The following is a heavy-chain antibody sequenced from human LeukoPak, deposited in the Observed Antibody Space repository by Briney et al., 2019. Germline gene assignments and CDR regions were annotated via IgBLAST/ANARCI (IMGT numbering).Heavy chain of an antibody. CDR1: GGSISSYY. CDR3: ARGSGGYLYYYYYMDV. Sequence: SETLSLTCTVSGGSISSYYWSWIRQPPGKGLEWIGYIYYSGSTNYNPSLKSRVTISVDTSKNQFSLKLSSVTAADTAVYYCARGSGGYLYYYYYMDVWGKGTTVTVSS. J-gene: IGHJ6*03. CDR2: IYYSGST. D-gene: IGHD1-26*01. V-gene: IGHV4-59*01.